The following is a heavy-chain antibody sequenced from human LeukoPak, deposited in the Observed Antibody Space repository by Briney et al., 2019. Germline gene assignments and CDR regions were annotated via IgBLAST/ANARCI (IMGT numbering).Heavy chain of an antibody. CDR2: ISGSGGST. Sequence: PGGSLRLSCAASGFTFISYAMSWVRQAPGKGLEWVSAISGSGGSTYYADSVKGRFTISRDNSKNTLYLQMNSLRAEDTAVYYCAKVLGYDSSGFDYWGQGTLVTVSS. J-gene: IGHJ4*02. D-gene: IGHD3-22*01. V-gene: IGHV3-23*01. CDR1: GFTFISYA. CDR3: AKVLGYDSSGFDY.